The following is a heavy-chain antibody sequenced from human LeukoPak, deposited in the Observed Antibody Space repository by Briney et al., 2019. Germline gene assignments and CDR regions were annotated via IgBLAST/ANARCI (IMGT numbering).Heavy chain of an antibody. Sequence: ASVKVSCKASGYTFTSYYMHWVRQAPGQGLEWMGIINPSGGSTSYARKFQGRVTMTRDMSTSTVYMELSSLRSEDTAVYYCARDPSGSPHPRGSSWYMGWFDPWGQGTLVTVSS. D-gene: IGHD6-13*01. CDR2: INPSGGST. J-gene: IGHJ5*02. V-gene: IGHV1-46*01. CDR3: ARDPSGSPHPRGSSWYMGWFDP. CDR1: GYTFTSYY.